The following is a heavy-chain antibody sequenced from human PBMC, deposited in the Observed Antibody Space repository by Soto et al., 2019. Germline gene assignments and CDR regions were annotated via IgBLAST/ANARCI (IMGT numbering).Heavy chain of an antibody. Sequence: QVQLVQSGAEVKNPGASVKVSCKASGYTFTRYGIGWARQAPGQGREWMGWINTYNGNTNYAQNVQGRVTLTTDTSTSTAYMELRSLRSNDTAIYDCAMVDVYVTPSPQDVWGQGTTVIVSS. J-gene: IGHJ6*02. CDR1: GYTFTRYG. D-gene: IGHD3-16*01. CDR3: AMVDVYVTPSPQDV. V-gene: IGHV1-18*01. CDR2: INTYNGNT.